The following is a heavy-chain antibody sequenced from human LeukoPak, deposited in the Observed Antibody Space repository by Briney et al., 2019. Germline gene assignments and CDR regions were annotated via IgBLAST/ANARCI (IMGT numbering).Heavy chain of an antibody. Sequence: PSETLSLTCAVSGGSISSGGYYWSWIRQPPGLGLEWIGYFYHSGRTYSNPSLKSRVTISVDRSKNQFSLKLSSVTAADTAVYYCARGLRYFDWLSAFDIWGQGTMVTVSS. CDR3: ARGLRYFDWLSAFDI. CDR1: GGSISSGGYY. J-gene: IGHJ3*02. CDR2: FYHSGRT. D-gene: IGHD3-9*01. V-gene: IGHV4-30-2*01.